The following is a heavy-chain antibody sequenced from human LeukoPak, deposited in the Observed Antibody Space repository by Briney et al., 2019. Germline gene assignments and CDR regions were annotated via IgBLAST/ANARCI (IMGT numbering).Heavy chain of an antibody. D-gene: IGHD1-1*01. J-gene: IGHJ6*03. Sequence: SETLSLTCTVSGGSISSYYWSWIRQPPGKGLEWIGYIYYSGSTNYNPSLKSRVTISVDTSKNQFSLKLSSVTAADTAVYYCARVYTGGPRGYYMDVWGKGTTVTVSS. CDR3: ARVYTGGPRGYYMDV. CDR1: GGSISSYY. V-gene: IGHV4-59*01. CDR2: IYYSGST.